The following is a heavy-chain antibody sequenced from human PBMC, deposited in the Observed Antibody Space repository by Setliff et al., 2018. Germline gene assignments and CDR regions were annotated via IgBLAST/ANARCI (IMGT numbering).Heavy chain of an antibody. CDR1: GYFISSGYY. CDR3: ARDGGEY. J-gene: IGHJ4*02. V-gene: IGHV3-7*01. D-gene: IGHD3-16*01. CDR2: IKQDGSEK. Sequence: ETLSLTCAVSGYFISSGYYWGWIRQPPGKGLEWVANIKQDGSEKYCVDSVKGRFTISRDNAKNSLYLQMNSLRAEDTAVYYCARDGGEYWGQGTLVTVSS.